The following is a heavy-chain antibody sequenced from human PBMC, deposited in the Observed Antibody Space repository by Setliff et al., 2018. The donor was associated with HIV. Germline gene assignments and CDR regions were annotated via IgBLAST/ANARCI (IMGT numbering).Heavy chain of an antibody. CDR3: ARGHDNKYYYFYYMDV. Sequence: PSETLSLTCAVSGGSISSSDYYWGWIRQPPEKGLEWIGSIFYNGKTIYNPSLRSRVTISVDTSKKHFSLRLTSVTAADTAVYFCARGHDNKYYYFYYMDVWGKGTTVTVSS. CDR1: GGSISSSDYY. V-gene: IGHV4-39*02. D-gene: IGHD3-9*01. CDR2: IFYNGKT. J-gene: IGHJ6*03.